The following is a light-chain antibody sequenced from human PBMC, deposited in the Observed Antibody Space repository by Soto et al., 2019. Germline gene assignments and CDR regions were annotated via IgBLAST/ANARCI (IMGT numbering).Light chain of an antibody. J-gene: IGLJ2*01. CDR1: SSNVGGYNY. CDR2: EVS. Sequence: QSALTQPPSASGYPGQSLTISCTGPSSNVGGYNYVSCYQQHQGKAPKLMISEVSKRPSGVPDRFAGSKSGNTASLTVSGLQAEDEADYYCSSFAGNNNLVFGGGTKLTVL. CDR3: SSFAGNNNLV. V-gene: IGLV2-8*01.